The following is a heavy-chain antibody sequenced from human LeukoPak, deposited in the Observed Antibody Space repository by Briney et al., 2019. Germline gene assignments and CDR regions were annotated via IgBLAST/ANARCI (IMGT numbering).Heavy chain of an antibody. V-gene: IGHV4-39*01. J-gene: IGHJ4*02. CDR3: ATIGYSYELDY. D-gene: IGHD5-18*01. Sequence: SETLSLTCTVSGGSISSSSYYWGWIRQPPGKGLEWIGSIYYSGSTYYNPSLKSRVTISVDTSKNQFSLKLSSVTAADTAVYYCATIGYSYELDYWGQGTLVTVSS. CDR2: IYYSGST. CDR1: GGSISSSSYY.